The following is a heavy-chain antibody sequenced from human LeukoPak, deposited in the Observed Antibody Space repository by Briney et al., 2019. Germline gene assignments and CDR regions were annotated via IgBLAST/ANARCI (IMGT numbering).Heavy chain of an antibody. CDR2: IKQDGSEK. D-gene: IGHD3-22*01. J-gene: IGHJ4*02. V-gene: IGHV3-7*01. CDR1: GFTFSSYS. CDR3: ARMGYYDSSGYPGYFDY. Sequence: PGGSLRLSCAASGFTFSSYSMNWVRQAPGKGLEWVANIKQDGSEKYYVDSVKGRFTISRDNAKNSLYLQMNSLRAEDTAVYYCARMGYYDSSGYPGYFDYWGQGTLVTVSS.